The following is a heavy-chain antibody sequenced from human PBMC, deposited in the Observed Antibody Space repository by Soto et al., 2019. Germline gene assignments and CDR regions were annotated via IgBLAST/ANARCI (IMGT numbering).Heavy chain of an antibody. J-gene: IGHJ4*02. CDR1: GGSISSSSYY. V-gene: IGHV4-39*01. D-gene: IGHD3-16*01. Sequence: QLQLQESGPGLVKPSETLSLTCTVTGGSISSSSYYWGWIRQPPGKGLEWIGSIYYSGSTYYNPSLRSRVTISVDTSKNQFSLKLSSVTAADTAVYYCARQSPARGVGYWGQGTLVTVSS. CDR3: ARQSPARGVGY. CDR2: IYYSGST.